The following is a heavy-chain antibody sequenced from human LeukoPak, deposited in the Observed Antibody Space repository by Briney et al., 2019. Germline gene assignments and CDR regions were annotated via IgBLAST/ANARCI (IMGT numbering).Heavy chain of an antibody. CDR1: GFTFSSYE. D-gene: IGHD6-13*01. Sequence: QPGGSLRLSCAASGFTFSSYEMNWVRQAPGKGLEWDSYISSSGSTIYYADSVKGRFTISRDNAKNSLYLQMNSLRAEDTAVYYCASLTSSSWYNYYYYGMDVWGKGTTVTVSS. J-gene: IGHJ6*04. CDR3: ASLTSSSWYNYYYYGMDV. CDR2: ISSSGSTI. V-gene: IGHV3-48*03.